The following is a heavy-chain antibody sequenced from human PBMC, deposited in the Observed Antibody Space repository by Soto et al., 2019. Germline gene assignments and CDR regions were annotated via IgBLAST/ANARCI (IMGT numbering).Heavy chain of an antibody. CDR2: VYSTGGT. J-gene: IGHJ6*02. V-gene: IGHV4-59*08. CDR1: SGPSSGHN. CDR3: VRQGIGNLPGLVDV. Sequence: QVQLQQSGPGLVKPSETLSLTCSVSSGPSSGHNWGWIRQPPGRGLEWIGYVYSTGGTSYNPSLKSRVTISADTSTNHISLTLTSVTAADTAVYYCVRQGIGNLPGLVDVWGQGTTVRVSS. D-gene: IGHD1-1*01.